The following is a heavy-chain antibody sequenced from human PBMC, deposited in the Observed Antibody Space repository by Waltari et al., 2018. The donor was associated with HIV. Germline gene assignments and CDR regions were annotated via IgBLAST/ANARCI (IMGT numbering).Heavy chain of an antibody. CDR1: GGSISSYY. D-gene: IGHD5-12*01. CDR2: IYYSGST. V-gene: IGHV4-59*08. J-gene: IGHJ5*02. Sequence: VQLQESGPGLVKPSETLSPTCTVSGGSISSYYWSWIRQPPGKGLEWIGYIYYSGSTNYNPSLKSRVTISVDTSKNQFSLKLSSVTAADTAVYYCARQVAMATIQMFDPWGQGTLVTVSS. CDR3: ARQVAMATIQMFDP.